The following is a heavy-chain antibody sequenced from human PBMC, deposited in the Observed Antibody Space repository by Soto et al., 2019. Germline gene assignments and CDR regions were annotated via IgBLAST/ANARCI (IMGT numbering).Heavy chain of an antibody. J-gene: IGHJ6*01. CDR1: GGSISSGGYY. CDR2: IYYSRTT. V-gene: IGHV4-31*03. D-gene: IGHD3-3*01. Sequence: SETLSLTCTVSGGSISSGGYYWSWIRHHPGKGLEWVGYIYYSRTTYYNPSLESRVTISVDTSKNQFSLNLSSVTAADTAVYYFARGFLEWLSHPYYGMDVWGQGTTVTVSS. CDR3: ARGFLEWLSHPYYGMDV.